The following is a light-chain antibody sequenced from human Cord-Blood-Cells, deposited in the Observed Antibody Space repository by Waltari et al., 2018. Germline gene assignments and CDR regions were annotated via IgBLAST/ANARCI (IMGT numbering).Light chain of an antibody. CDR3: QPQGSLRRT. CDR2: GAS. V-gene: IGKV3-20*01. Sequence: TVMTQSPGTLSLSPGERATLSCRARHSVSSRNCAWYQKKPGQAPRLLIYGASRRATGIADRFSGSGSGTDCTLTVSGLEAEDLALYYGQPQGSLRRTVGQGPQVEI. CDR1: HSVSSRN. J-gene: IGKJ1*01.